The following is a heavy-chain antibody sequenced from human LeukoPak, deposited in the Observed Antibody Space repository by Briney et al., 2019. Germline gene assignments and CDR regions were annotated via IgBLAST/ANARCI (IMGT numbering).Heavy chain of an antibody. V-gene: IGHV3-30*04. CDR2: ISYDGSKK. Sequence: GRSLRLSCAASGFTFSTYSMHWVRQAPGKGLEWVAIISYDGSKKYYADSVKGRFTISRDNSKNTLFLQMNSLRPEDTAVYYCAREKSLLHSSGWRRGVNWFDPWGQGTLVTVSS. J-gene: IGHJ5*02. CDR3: AREKSLLHSSGWRRGVNWFDP. D-gene: IGHD6-19*01. CDR1: GFTFSTYS.